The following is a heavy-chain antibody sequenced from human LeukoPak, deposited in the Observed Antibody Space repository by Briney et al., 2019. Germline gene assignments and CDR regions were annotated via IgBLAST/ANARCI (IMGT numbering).Heavy chain of an antibody. D-gene: IGHD3-22*01. CDR3: ARSAYFYDSTHAFDI. CDR2: IFPGDSDT. J-gene: IGHJ3*02. V-gene: IGHV5-51*01. Sequence: GESLKISCKASGNSITTYWIGWVRQKPGKGLEWMGLIFPGDSDTRYSPSFQGQVTISADKSISTAYLQWSSLKASDTAMYYCARSAYFYDSTHAFDIWGQGTMVTVSS. CDR1: GNSITTYW.